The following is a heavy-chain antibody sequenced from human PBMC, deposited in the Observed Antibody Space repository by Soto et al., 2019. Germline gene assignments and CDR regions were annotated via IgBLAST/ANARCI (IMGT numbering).Heavy chain of an antibody. CDR2: IYSGGST. Sequence: QPGGSLRLSCAASGFTFSSYSMNWVRQAPGKGLEWVSVIYSGGSTYYADSVKGRFTISRDNSKNTLYLQMNSLRAEDTAVYYCARDRIPTGMDVWGQGTTVTVSS. J-gene: IGHJ6*02. CDR3: ARDRIPTGMDV. V-gene: IGHV3-66*01. CDR1: GFTFSSYS.